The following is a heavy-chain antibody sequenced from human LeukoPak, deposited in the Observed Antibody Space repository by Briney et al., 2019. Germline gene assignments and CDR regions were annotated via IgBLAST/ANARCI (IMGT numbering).Heavy chain of an antibody. V-gene: IGHV4-34*01. J-gene: IGHJ4*02. CDR3: ARGEGARDGYNYEGPFYFDY. D-gene: IGHD5-24*01. CDR2: INHSGST. Sequence: KTSETLSLTCAVYGGPFSDYYWSWIRQPPGKGLEWIGRINHSGSTNYSPTLKSRATISVDTSKSQFSLKLNSMTAADTAVYYCARGEGARDGYNYEGPFYFDYWGQGTLVTVSS. CDR1: GGPFSDYY.